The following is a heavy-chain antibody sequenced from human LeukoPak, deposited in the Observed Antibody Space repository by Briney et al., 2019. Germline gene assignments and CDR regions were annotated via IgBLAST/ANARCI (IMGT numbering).Heavy chain of an antibody. CDR1: GFTFISYA. D-gene: IGHD4-17*01. J-gene: IGHJ4*02. V-gene: IGHV3-23*01. CDR3: ARGKTTVTVDY. CDR2: ISGSGGST. Sequence: SGGSLRLSCAASGFTFISYAMSWVRQAPGKGLEWVSAISGSGGSTYYADSVKGRFTISRDNAKNSLYLQMNSLRAEDTAVYYCARGKTTVTVDYWGQGTLVTVSS.